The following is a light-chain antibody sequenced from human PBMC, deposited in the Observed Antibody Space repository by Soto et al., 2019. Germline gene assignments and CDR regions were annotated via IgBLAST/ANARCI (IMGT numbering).Light chain of an antibody. CDR3: QQYYSTPYT. CDR1: QTVLYSSNNKSY. CDR2: WAS. Sequence: DIVMTQSPDSLAVSLGERATLNCKSTQTVLYSSNNKSYLAWYQQKPGQPPKLLIYWASTRESGVPDRFSGSGSGTDFTLTISSLQAEDGAVYYCQQYYSTPYTFGQGTKLEIK. J-gene: IGKJ2*01. V-gene: IGKV4-1*01.